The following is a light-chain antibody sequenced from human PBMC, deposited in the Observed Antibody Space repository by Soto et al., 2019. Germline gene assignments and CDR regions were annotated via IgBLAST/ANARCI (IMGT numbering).Light chain of an antibody. CDR1: QGIRND. CDR2: ATS. J-gene: IGKJ1*01. Sequence: AIQMTQSPSTLSASVGDRVTITCRASQGIRNDLGWYQQKPGKAPKLLIYATSSLQSGVPSRFSGSGSGTDFTLTISSLQPEDFATYYCLQDYNYPRTFGQGTKVDIK. CDR3: LQDYNYPRT. V-gene: IGKV1-6*02.